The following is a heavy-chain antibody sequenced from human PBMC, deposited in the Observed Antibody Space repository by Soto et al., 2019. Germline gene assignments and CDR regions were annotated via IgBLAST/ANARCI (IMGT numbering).Heavy chain of an antibody. CDR2: IWYDGSNK. Sequence: QVQLVESGGGVVQPGRSLRLSCEASGFTFSSYGRHWVRQAQGKGLEWVAVIWYDGSNKYYADSVKGRFTISRDNSKNTLYLQMNSLRAEDTAVYYCASLGFLADYWGQGTLVTVSS. CDR3: ASLGFLADY. J-gene: IGHJ4*02. CDR1: GFTFSSYG. V-gene: IGHV3-33*01. D-gene: IGHD3-10*01.